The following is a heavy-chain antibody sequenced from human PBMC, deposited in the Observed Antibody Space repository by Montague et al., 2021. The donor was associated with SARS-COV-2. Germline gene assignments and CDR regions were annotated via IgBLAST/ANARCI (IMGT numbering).Heavy chain of an antibody. V-gene: IGHV4-61*02. Sequence: TLSLTCTVSGGSITCGSYYWSWIRQPAGKGLEWIGRIYTSGTTDYXFSLRSRVTISVDTSKNQFSLKLTSVTAADTAVYYCAREHSGSWAHLDSWGRGSLVTVSS. CDR1: GGSITCGSYY. CDR2: IYTSGTT. D-gene: IGHD5-12*01. J-gene: IGHJ4*02. CDR3: AREHSGSWAHLDS.